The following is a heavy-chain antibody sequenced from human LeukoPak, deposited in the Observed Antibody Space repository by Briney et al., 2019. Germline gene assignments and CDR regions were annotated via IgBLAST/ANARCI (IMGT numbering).Heavy chain of an antibody. V-gene: IGHV4-59*12. J-gene: IGHJ1*01. CDR2: IYYSGST. Sequence: PSETLSLTCTAAGGSISPYYWSWIRQPPGKGLEWIGYIYYSGSTNYNPSLKSRVIISVDTSKNQFSLKLSSVTAADTAVYYCARGRGKAARPEELQHWGQGTLVTVSS. D-gene: IGHD6-6*01. CDR3: ARGRGKAARPEELQH. CDR1: GGSISPYY.